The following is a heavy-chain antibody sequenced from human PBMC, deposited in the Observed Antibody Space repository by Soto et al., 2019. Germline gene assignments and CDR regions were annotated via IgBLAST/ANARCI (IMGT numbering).Heavy chain of an antibody. Sequence: SETLSLTCTVSCGSISSYYWIRIRQPPGKGLEWIGYIYYSGSTNYNPSLKSRVTISVDTSKNQFSLKLSSVTAADTAVYYCARHVYCGGDCYRAYWYFDLWGRGTLVTVSS. J-gene: IGHJ2*01. D-gene: IGHD2-21*01. CDR1: CGSISSYY. CDR2: IYYSGST. CDR3: ARHVYCGGDCYRAYWYFDL. V-gene: IGHV4-59*08.